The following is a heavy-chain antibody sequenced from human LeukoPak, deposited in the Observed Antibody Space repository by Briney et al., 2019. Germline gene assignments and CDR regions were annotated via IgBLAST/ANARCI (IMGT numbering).Heavy chain of an antibody. CDR1: GSCISSFY. CDR2: IYTSGST. D-gene: IGHD3-10*01. J-gene: IGHJ3*02. CDR3: ARVGRHRHYYGSGSYGI. Sequence: SETLSLTCTVSGSCISSFYWSWIRQPAGKGLEWIGRIYTSGSTNCNPSLKSRVTMSVDTSKNQFSLKLSSVTAADTAVYYCARVGRHRHYYGSGSYGIWGQGTMVTVSS. V-gene: IGHV4-4*07.